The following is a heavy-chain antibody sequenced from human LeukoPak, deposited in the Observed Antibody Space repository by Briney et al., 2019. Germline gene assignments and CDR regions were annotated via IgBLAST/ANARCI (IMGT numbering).Heavy chain of an antibody. CDR3: ARVEGRYSSGWFAGRGVDY. Sequence: ASVKVSCKASGYTFTSYGISWVRQAPGQGLEWMGWISAYNGNTNYAQKLQGRVTMTTDTSTSTAYMELRSLRSDDTAVYYCARVEGRYSSGWFAGRGVDYWGQGTLVTVSS. D-gene: IGHD6-19*01. V-gene: IGHV1-18*01. J-gene: IGHJ4*02. CDR1: GYTFTSYG. CDR2: ISAYNGNT.